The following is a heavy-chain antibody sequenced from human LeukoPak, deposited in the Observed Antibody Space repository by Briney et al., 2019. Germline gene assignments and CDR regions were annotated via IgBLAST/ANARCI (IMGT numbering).Heavy chain of an antibody. CDR3: ARPRYGSGSLDS. CDR2: INHSRST. CDR1: GGSFSGHY. Sequence: SETLSLTCAVYGGSFSGHYWTWIRQPPGKGLEWIGEINHSRSTTYNPSLNNRVTISVDTSKNQFSLKLTSVTAADTAVYYCARPRYGSGSLDSWGQGTLVTVSS. J-gene: IGHJ4*02. D-gene: IGHD3-10*01. V-gene: IGHV4-34*01.